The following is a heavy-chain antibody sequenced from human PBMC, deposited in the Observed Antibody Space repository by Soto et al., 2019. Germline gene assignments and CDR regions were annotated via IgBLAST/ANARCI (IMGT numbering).Heavy chain of an antibody. V-gene: IGHV3-33*08. CDR3: ARGPGRPPLRNYGMDV. CDR1: GFTFSTYY. CDR2: IWYDGSNK. J-gene: IGHJ6*02. Sequence: QVQLVESGGGVVQPGRSLRLSCAASGFTFSTYYVHWVRQVPGKGLEWVADIWYDGSNKNYADSVKGRFTISRDNSKNTLSLQMNSLRAEDTAVYYCARGPGRPPLRNYGMDVWGQGTTVTVSS.